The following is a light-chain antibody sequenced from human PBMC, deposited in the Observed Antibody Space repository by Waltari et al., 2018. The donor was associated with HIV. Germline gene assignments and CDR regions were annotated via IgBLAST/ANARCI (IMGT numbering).Light chain of an antibody. V-gene: IGLV1-40*01. J-gene: IGLJ2*01. CDR1: SSTIGADYA. CDR3: QSYDISLSASVV. CDR2: SNK. Sequence: QSMLTQPPSVSGAPGQRVTISCTGSSSTIGADYAVHWYRQIPGTAPKLPISSNKNRPPGVPDRFAASKSGTPAARTISGLQAEDEADYFCQSYDISLSASVVFGGGTRLTVL.